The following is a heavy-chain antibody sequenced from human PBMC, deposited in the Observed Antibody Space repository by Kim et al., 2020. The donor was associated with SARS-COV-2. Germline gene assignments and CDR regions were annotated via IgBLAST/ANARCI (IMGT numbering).Heavy chain of an antibody. CDR2: ISYDGSNK. CDR3: AKAFSLLEWLVLDS. J-gene: IGHJ4*02. D-gene: IGHD6-19*01. Sequence: GGSLRLSCAASGFTFSSHGMHWVRQAPGKGLEWVAAISYDGSNKYYADSVKGRFTISRDNSKNTLYLQMNSLRAEDTAVYYCAKAFSLLEWLVLDSWGPGTLVTVSS. V-gene: IGHV3-30*18. CDR1: GFTFSSHG.